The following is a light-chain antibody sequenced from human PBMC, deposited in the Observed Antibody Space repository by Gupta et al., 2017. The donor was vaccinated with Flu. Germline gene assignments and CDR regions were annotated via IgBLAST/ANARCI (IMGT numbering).Light chain of an antibody. Sequence: PPSVSAAPGQKVTISCSGSSSNIGNNYVSWYQQLPGTAPKLLIYDNNKRPSGIPDRFSGSKSGTSATLGITGLQTGDEADYYCGTWDSSLSAVFGGGTKLTVL. CDR2: DNN. V-gene: IGLV1-51*01. CDR3: GTWDSSLSAV. CDR1: SSNIGNNY. J-gene: IGLJ3*02.